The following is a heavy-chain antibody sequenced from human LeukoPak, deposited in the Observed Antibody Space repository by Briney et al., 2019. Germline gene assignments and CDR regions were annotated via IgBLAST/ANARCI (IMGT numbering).Heavy chain of an antibody. CDR1: GFTFSDYY. Sequence: GGSLRLSCAAPGFTFSDYYMSWIRQAPGKGLEWVSYISSSGSTIYYADSVKGRFTISRDNAKNSLYLQMNSLRAEDTAVYYCARVRRWLQLRYFDYWGQGTLVTVSS. CDR2: ISSSGSTI. D-gene: IGHD5-24*01. CDR3: ARVRRWLQLRYFDY. J-gene: IGHJ4*02. V-gene: IGHV3-11*01.